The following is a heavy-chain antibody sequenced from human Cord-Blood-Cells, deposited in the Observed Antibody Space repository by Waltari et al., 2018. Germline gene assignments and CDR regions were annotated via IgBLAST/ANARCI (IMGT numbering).Heavy chain of an antibody. CDR3: AKDRNYYFDY. V-gene: IGHV3-23*01. Sequence: EVQLLESGGGLVQPGGSLRLSCAASGFTFSSYAMSWVRQAPGKGLEGVSAISGSGGSTYYAYSVKGRFTISRDNAKNTLYLQMNSLRAEDTAVYYCAKDRNYYFDYWGQGTLVTVSS. CDR1: GFTFSSYA. D-gene: IGHD1-7*01. CDR2: ISGSGGST. J-gene: IGHJ4*02.